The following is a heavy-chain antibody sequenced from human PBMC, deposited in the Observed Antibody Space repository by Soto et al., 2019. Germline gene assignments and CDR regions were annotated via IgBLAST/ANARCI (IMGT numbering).Heavy chain of an antibody. V-gene: IGHV1-8*01. J-gene: IGHJ3*02. D-gene: IGHD1-26*01. CDR2: MNPNSGNT. CDR1: GYTFTSYD. CDR3: VRGRVIVGATDDAFDI. Sequence: QVQLVQSGAEVKKPGASVKVSCKASGYTFTSYDINWVRQATGQGLEWMGWMNPNSGNTGYAQKFQGRVTMTRNTSISTAYMELSSLRSEDTAVYYCVRGRVIVGATDDAFDIWGQGTMVTVSS.